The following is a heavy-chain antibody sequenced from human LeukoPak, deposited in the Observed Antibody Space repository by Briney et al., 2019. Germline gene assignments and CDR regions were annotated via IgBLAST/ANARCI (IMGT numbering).Heavy chain of an antibody. CDR3: ARDHCSSTSCYYAFDI. V-gene: IGHV4-31*01. D-gene: IGHD2-2*01. CDR2: IYYSGST. J-gene: IGHJ3*02. CDR1: GGSISSGGYY. Sequence: PSETLSLTCTVSGGSISSGGYYWSWIRQHPGKGLEWIGYIYYSGSTYYNPSLKSQVTISVDTSKNQFSLKLSSVTAADTAVYYCARDHCSSTSCYYAFDIWGQGTMVTVSS.